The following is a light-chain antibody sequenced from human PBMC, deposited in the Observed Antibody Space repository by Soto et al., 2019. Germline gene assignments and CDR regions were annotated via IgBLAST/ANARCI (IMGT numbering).Light chain of an antibody. CDR3: QRYGRSRPLYT. CDR2: GAS. Sequence: EVVLTQSPDTLSLSPGERATLSCRASQTVSSNYLAWYQQKPGQAPRLLIYGASRRATGIPDRFSGSGSGTDITLTISGLEPEDFAVYVCQRYGRSRPLYTFGQGTKLEIK. J-gene: IGKJ2*01. V-gene: IGKV3-20*01. CDR1: QTVSSNY.